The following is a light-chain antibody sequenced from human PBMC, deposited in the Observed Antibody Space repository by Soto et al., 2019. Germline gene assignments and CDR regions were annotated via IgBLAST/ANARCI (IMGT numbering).Light chain of an antibody. Sequence: QSVLTQPPSASGTPGQRVTISCSGSSSNIGINAVNWYQQLPGTAPKLLMYDNNQRPSGVPDRVSGSKSGTSASLAISGLQSDDEADYYCASCDDSLNGLLFGPGTKLTVL. CDR3: ASCDDSLNGLL. CDR1: SSNIGINA. J-gene: IGLJ1*01. V-gene: IGLV1-44*01. CDR2: DNN.